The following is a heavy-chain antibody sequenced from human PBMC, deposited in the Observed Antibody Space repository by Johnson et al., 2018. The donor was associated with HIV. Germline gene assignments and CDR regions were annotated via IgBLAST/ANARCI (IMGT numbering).Heavy chain of an antibody. J-gene: IGHJ3*02. Sequence: MQLVESGGGLVQPGGSLRLSCAASGFTVSSNYMSWVRQAPGKGLEWVSVIYSGGSTYYADSVKGRFTISRDNSKNTLYLQMNSLRAEDTAVYYCARDRPSSGWYSINDAFDIWGQGTMVTVSS. CDR1: GFTVSSNY. CDR3: ARDRPSSGWYSINDAFDI. D-gene: IGHD6-19*01. V-gene: IGHV3-66*01. CDR2: IYSGGST.